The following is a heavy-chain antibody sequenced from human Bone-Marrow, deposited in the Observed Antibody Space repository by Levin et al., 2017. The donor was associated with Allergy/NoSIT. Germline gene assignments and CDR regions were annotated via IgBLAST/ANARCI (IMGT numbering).Heavy chain of an antibody. D-gene: IGHD5-12*01. J-gene: IGHJ3*02. V-gene: IGHV3-74*01. CDR1: VFTLSNDW. CDR3: ARVVASKGFSFDI. Sequence: PGGSLRLSCTTSVFTLSNDWMHWVRQVPGKGLVWVSRISENGRTINYADSVRGRFTISRDDAKNTLYLQMNSLTDEDTAIYYCARVVASKGFSFDIWGQGTMVTVFS. CDR2: ISENGRTI.